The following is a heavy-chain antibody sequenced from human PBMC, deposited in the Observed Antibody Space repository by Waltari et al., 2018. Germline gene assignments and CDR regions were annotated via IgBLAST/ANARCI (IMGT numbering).Heavy chain of an antibody. Sequence: QVQLVQSGAEVKKPGASVKVSCKASGYTFTSYAMHWVRQAPGQRLEWMGWINAGNGNTKYSQKFQGRVTITRDTSASTAYMELNSLRAEDTAVYYCAREFRGTAAAGYFDYWGQGTLVTVSS. CDR3: AREFRGTAAAGYFDY. D-gene: IGHD6-13*01. J-gene: IGHJ4*02. CDR2: INAGNGNT. V-gene: IGHV1-3*01. CDR1: GYTFTSYA.